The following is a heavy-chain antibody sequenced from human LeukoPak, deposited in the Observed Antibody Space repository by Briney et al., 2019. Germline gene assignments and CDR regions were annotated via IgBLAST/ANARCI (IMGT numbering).Heavy chain of an antibody. Sequence: ASVKVSCTASGGTFSSYAISWVRQAPGQGLEWMGRIIPILGIANYAQKFQGRVTITADKSTSTAYMELSSLRSEDTAVYYCASDAEQQLGFNYYYYYGMDVWGQGTTVTVSS. CDR3: ASDAEQQLGFNYYYYYGMDV. J-gene: IGHJ6*02. CDR1: GGTFSSYA. CDR2: IIPILGIA. D-gene: IGHD6-13*01. V-gene: IGHV1-69*04.